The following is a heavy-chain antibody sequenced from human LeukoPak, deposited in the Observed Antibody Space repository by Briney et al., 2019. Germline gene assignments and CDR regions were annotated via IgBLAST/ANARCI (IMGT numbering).Heavy chain of an antibody. D-gene: IGHD2-15*01. Sequence: PGKSLRLSCAASGFTFSSYGMHWVRQAPGKGLEWVAVIWYDGSNKYYAGSVKGRFTISRDNSKNTLYLQMNSLRAEDTAVYYCARDQAWSYFDYWGQGTLVIVSS. CDR1: GFTFSSYG. CDR2: IWYDGSNK. J-gene: IGHJ4*02. CDR3: ARDQAWSYFDY. V-gene: IGHV3-33*01.